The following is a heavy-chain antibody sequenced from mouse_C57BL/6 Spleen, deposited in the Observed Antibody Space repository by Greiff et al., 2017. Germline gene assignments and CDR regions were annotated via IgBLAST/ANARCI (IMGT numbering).Heavy chain of an antibody. V-gene: IGHV1-42*01. J-gene: IGHJ2*01. CDR2: INPSTGGT. CDR1: GYSFTGYY. D-gene: IGHD1-2*01. CDR3: ARSLLRNYFDY. Sequence: EVKLMESGPELVKPGASVKISCKASGYSFTGYYMNWVKQSPEKSLEWIGEINPSTGGTTYNQKFKAKATLTVDKSSSTAYMQLKSLTSEDSAVYYCARSLLRNYFDYWGQGTTLTVSS.